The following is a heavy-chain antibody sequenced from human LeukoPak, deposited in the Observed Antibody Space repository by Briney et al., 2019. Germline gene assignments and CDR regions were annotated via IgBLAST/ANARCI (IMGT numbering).Heavy chain of an antibody. CDR1: GYTFTSYG. Sequence: EASVKVSCTASGYTFTSYGISWVRQAPGQGLEWMGWISAYNGNTNYAQKLQGRVTMTTDTSTSTAYMELRSLRSDDTAVYYCARVSFGGSSWHPSPSNYFDYWGQGTLVTVSS. CDR2: ISAYNGNT. V-gene: IGHV1-18*01. CDR3: ARVSFGGSSWHPSPSNYFDY. D-gene: IGHD6-13*01. J-gene: IGHJ4*02.